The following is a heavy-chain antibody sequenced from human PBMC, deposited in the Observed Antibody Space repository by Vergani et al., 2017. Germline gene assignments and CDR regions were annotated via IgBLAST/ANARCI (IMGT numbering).Heavy chain of an antibody. V-gene: IGHV4-59*01. D-gene: IGHD3-10*01. CDR1: GGSISSYY. J-gene: IGHJ5*02. CDR2: IYYSGST. CDR3: ARDDTMVRGVIGGWFDP. Sequence: QVQLQESGPGLVKPSETLSLTCTVSGGSISSYYWSWIRQPPGKGLEWIGYIYYSGSTNYNPSLKSRVTISVDTSTSTVYMELSSLRSEDTAVYYCARDDTMVRGVIGGWFDPWGQGTLVTVSS.